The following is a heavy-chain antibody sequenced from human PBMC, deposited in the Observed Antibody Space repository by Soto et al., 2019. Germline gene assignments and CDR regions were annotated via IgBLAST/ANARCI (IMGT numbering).Heavy chain of an antibody. J-gene: IGHJ4*02. Sequence: HPGGSLRLSCAASGFTFSSYEMNWVRQAPGKGLEWVSYISSSGSTIYYADSVKGRFTISRDNAKNSLYLQMNSLRAEDTAVYYCARWSFYGSGSPFFDYWGQGTLVTVSS. CDR3: ARWSFYGSGSPFFDY. V-gene: IGHV3-48*03. CDR2: ISSSGSTI. D-gene: IGHD3-10*01. CDR1: GFTFSSYE.